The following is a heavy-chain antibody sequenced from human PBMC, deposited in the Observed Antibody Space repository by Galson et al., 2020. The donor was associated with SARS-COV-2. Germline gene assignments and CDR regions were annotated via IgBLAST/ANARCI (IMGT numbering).Heavy chain of an antibody. Sequence: GGSLRLSSAASGFTFSDAHTTWISQAPGKGLEWISYIKNRGDTIYYADSVKGRFTISRDNANNLLYLQMNSLRVEDTAMYYCARESWGSLDPWGQGALVTVST. CDR1: GFTFSDAH. J-gene: IGHJ5*02. CDR2: IKNRGDTI. D-gene: IGHD3-16*01. CDR3: ARESWGSLDP. V-gene: IGHV3-11*01.